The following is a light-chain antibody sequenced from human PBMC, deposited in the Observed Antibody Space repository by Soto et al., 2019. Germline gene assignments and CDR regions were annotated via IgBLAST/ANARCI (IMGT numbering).Light chain of an antibody. CDR3: QQYGSSPVT. CDR2: ATS. V-gene: IGKV3-20*01. CDR1: RIIGHNY. Sequence: DNVVTQSPDTRSVSPGYRATLSFRASRIIGHNYLAWYQQKPGQAPRLLIYATSTRATGIPDRFSGSGSVTDFTLTISRLEPEDFAVFYCQQYGSSPVTFGQGTRLEI. J-gene: IGKJ5*01.